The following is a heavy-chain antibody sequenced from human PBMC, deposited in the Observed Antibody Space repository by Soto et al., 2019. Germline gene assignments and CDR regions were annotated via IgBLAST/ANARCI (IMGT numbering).Heavy chain of an antibody. CDR2: ISYDGSNK. D-gene: IGHD1-1*01. Sequence: QVQLVESGGGVVQPGRSLRLSCAASGFNFSNNAMDWVRQAPGKGLEWVAVISYDGSNKYIAESVKGRFTISRDNSKNTLFLQINSLRAEDTAVYYCARGTTTSAFSAMDVWGQGTTVTVSS. J-gene: IGHJ6*02. CDR1: GFNFSNNA. CDR3: ARGTTTSAFSAMDV. V-gene: IGHV3-30-3*01.